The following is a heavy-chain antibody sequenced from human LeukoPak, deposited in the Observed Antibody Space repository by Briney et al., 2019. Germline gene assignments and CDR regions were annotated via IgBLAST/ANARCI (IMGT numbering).Heavy chain of an antibody. D-gene: IGHD6-19*01. CDR3: ARGGIAVAGTVGGNAFDI. CDR1: GGTFSSYA. J-gene: IGHJ3*02. CDR2: IIPILGIA. Sequence: SVKVSCKASGGTFSSYAISWVRQAPGQGLEWMGRIIPILGIANYAQKFQGRVTITADKSTSTAYMELSSLRSEDTAVYYCARGGIAVAGTVGGNAFDIWGQGQWSPSLQ. V-gene: IGHV1-69*04.